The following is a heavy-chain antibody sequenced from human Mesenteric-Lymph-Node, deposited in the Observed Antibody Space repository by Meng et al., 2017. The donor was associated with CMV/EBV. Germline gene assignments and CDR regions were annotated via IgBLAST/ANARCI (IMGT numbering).Heavy chain of an antibody. D-gene: IGHD7-27*01. V-gene: IGHV4-30-4*01. CDR2: IYYSGSS. J-gene: IGHJ6*02. CDR3: ARDTLGVGLDV. CDR1: GGSFNSADYY. Sequence: CSVSGGSFNSADYYWAWIRQSPGKGLEWLGYIYYSGSSYYNPSLKSRLRISIDTSNNQFSLGLISVTAADTAVYYCARDTLGVGLDVWGQGTMVTVSS.